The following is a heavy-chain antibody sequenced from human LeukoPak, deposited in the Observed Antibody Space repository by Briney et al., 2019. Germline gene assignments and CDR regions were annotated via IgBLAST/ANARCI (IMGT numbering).Heavy chain of an antibody. CDR3: AKELTRGSSWYEDY. Sequence: GGSLRLSCAASGFTFSNYGMHWVRQAPGKGLEWVAVISYDGSAEYCADSVKGRFAIYRDNSRNTLYLQMNSLRPEDTAVYYCAKELTRGSSWYEDYWGQGTLVTVSS. CDR1: GFTFSNYG. CDR2: ISYDGSAE. V-gene: IGHV3-30*18. J-gene: IGHJ4*02. D-gene: IGHD6-13*01.